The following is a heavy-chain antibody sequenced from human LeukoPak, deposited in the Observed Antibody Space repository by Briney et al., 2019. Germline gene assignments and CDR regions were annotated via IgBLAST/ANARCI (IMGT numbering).Heavy chain of an antibody. V-gene: IGHV1-18*01. Sequence: ASVKVSCKASGYTFNTYGIIWVRQAPGQGLEWMGWISPYRGNTHYAQHLQDRVTMTTDTSTSTAYMELKSLRSDDTAVYFCARGRETLMTGFGDWYFDLWGRGTLVTVSS. CDR3: ARGRETLMTGFGDWYFDL. D-gene: IGHD3-3*01. CDR2: ISPYRGNT. J-gene: IGHJ2*01. CDR1: GYTFNTYG.